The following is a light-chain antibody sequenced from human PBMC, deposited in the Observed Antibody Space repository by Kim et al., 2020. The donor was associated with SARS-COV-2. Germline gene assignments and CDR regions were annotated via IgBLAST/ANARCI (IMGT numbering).Light chain of an antibody. J-gene: IGKJ2*01. Sequence: GERATRSCRSSQSVCRQCLAWYQQKPGQDPRLLIYSVSNRATGIPDRFSGSGSGTDFTLTISRLEPEDFAVYYCQQYGIAPPYTFGQGTKLEI. CDR2: SVS. V-gene: IGKV3-20*01. CDR1: QSVCRQC. CDR3: QQYGIAPPYT.